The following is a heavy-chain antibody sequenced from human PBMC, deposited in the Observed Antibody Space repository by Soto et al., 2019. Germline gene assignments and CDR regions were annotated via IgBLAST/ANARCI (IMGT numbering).Heavy chain of an antibody. Sequence: QVQLVQSGAEVKKPGASVKVSCKASGYTFTSYGISWVRQAPGQGLEWMGWISAYNGSTNYAQKLQGRVTMTTDTSTSTAYMELRSLRSDDTAVYYCARDSDTYYYGSGSYLPDYWGQGTLVTVSS. CDR2: ISAYNGST. CDR1: GYTFTSYG. J-gene: IGHJ4*02. CDR3: ARDSDTYYYGSGSYLPDY. D-gene: IGHD3-10*01. V-gene: IGHV1-18*01.